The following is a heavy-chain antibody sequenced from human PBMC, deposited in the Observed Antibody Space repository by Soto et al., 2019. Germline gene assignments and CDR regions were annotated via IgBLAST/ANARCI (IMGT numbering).Heavy chain of an antibody. CDR3: ARAGYSSSWNWSDP. V-gene: IGHV3-30*04. D-gene: IGHD6-13*01. CDR2: ISYDGSHE. CDR1: GFNFRSYA. Sequence: GGSLRLSCAASGFNFRSYAMHWVRQAPGKGLEWVAVISYDGSHEYYGDSVKGRITISRDNSKNTLYLQMNSLRGEDTAVYYCARAGYSSSWNWSDPWGQGTLVTVSS. J-gene: IGHJ5*02.